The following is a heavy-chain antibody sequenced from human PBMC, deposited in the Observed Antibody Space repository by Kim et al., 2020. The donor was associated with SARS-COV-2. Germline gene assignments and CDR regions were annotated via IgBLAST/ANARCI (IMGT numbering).Heavy chain of an antibody. V-gene: IGHV3-53*01. D-gene: IGHD1-20*01. J-gene: IGHJ1*01. Sequence: YADSVKGRFTISRDNSKRTLYLQRNSLRVEDTALYYCARVDGAACWYFQHWGQGTLVTVSS. CDR3: ARVDGAACWYFQH.